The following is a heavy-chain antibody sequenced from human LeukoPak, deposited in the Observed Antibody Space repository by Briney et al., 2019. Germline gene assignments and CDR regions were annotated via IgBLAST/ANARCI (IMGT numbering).Heavy chain of an antibody. CDR1: GYTLTELS. CDR3: ATQGYSSVAKHYFDY. Sequence: ASVKVSCKVSGYTLTELSMHWVRQAPGKGLEWMGGFDPEDGETIYAQKFQGRVTMTEDTSTGTAYMELSSLRSEDTAVYYCATQGYSSVAKHYFDYWGQGTLVTVSS. CDR2: FDPEDGET. J-gene: IGHJ4*02. D-gene: IGHD6-19*01. V-gene: IGHV1-24*01.